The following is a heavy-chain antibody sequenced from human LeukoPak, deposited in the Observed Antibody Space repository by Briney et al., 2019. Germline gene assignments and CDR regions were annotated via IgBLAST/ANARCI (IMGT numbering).Heavy chain of an antibody. CDR3: SRDGPGYSFDY. J-gene: IGHJ4*02. Sequence: GGSVRLSCAASGFTFITYEMHWVRQAPGQGLEWVSSIGTCGRTKYYADSVKGRFTMSRDKARNSVDLEMKNLRADDTAVYYCSRDGPGYSFDYWGQGTLVTVSS. CDR1: GFTFITYE. CDR2: IGTCGRTK. V-gene: IGHV3-48*03. D-gene: IGHD5-18*01.